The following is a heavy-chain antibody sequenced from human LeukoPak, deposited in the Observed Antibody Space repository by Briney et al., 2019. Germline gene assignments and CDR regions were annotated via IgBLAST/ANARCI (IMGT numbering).Heavy chain of an antibody. CDR1: GFTFSSYG. CDR3: ARTHILTGDFDY. Sequence: GGTLRLSCAASGFTFSSYGMSWVRQAPGKGLEWVSAISGSGGSTYYADSVKGRFTISRDNSKNTLYLQMNSLRAEDTAVYYCARTHILTGDFDYWGQGTLVSVSS. D-gene: IGHD3-9*01. CDR2: ISGSGGST. J-gene: IGHJ4*02. V-gene: IGHV3-23*01.